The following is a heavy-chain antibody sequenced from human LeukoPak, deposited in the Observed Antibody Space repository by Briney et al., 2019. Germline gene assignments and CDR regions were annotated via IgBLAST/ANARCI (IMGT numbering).Heavy chain of an antibody. V-gene: IGHV1-2*02. CDR3: ARDLRVRATDAFDI. CDR1: GYTFTGYY. Sequence: ASVKVSCKASGYTFTGYYMHRVRQAPGQGLEWKGWINPNSGGTNYAQKFQGRVTMTRDTSISTAYMELSRLRSDDTAVYYCARDLRVRATDAFDIWGQGTMVTVSS. D-gene: IGHD3-10*01. J-gene: IGHJ3*02. CDR2: INPNSGGT.